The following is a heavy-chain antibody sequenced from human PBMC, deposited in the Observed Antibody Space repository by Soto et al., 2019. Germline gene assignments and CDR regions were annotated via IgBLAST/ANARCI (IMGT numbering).Heavy chain of an antibody. D-gene: IGHD3-3*01. Sequence: QVQLQESGPGLVKPSQTLSLTCTVSGGSISSGDYYWSWIRQPPGKGLEWIGYIYYSGSTYYNPSLKGRVTISVDTSKNQFCLKLSSVSVADTAVYYCASDKASPLGFWSGYYSPPDVWGQGTTVTVSS. J-gene: IGHJ6*02. CDR3: ASDKASPLGFWSGYYSPPDV. CDR2: IYYSGST. V-gene: IGHV4-30-4*01. CDR1: GGSISSGDYY.